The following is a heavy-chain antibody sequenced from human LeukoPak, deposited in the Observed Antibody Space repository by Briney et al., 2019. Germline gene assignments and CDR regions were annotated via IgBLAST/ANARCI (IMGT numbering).Heavy chain of an antibody. V-gene: IGHV4-34*01. D-gene: IGHD4-17*01. CDR2: INHSGST. J-gene: IGHJ4*02. Sequence: SETLSLTCAVYGGSFSGYYWSWIRQPPGKGLEWIGEINHSGSTNYNPSLKSRVTISVDTSKNQFSLKLSSVTAADTAVYYCASYDYGDYVFDYWGQGTLVTVSS. CDR1: GGSFSGYY. CDR3: ASYDYGDYVFDY.